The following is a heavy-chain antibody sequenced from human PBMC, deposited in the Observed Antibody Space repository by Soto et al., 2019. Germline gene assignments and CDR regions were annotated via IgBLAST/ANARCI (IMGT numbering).Heavy chain of an antibody. Sequence: LSLTCTVSGGSISSSSYYWGWIRQPPGKGLEWIGSTYYSGSTYYNPSLKSRVTIPVDTSKNQFSLKLSSVTAADTAVYYCARGVYYDFWSGYSLNYYYYYGMDVWGQGTTVTVSS. CDR3: ARGVYYDFWSGYSLNYYYYYGMDV. V-gene: IGHV4-39*01. D-gene: IGHD3-3*01. CDR1: GGSISSSSYY. CDR2: TYYSGST. J-gene: IGHJ6*02.